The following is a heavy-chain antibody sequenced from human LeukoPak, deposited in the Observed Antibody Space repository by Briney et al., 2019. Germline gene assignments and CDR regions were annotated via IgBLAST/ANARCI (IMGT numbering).Heavy chain of an antibody. CDR3: ARQRSEGFDP. Sequence: SETLSLTCTVSGGSISSYYWCWIRQPPGKGREWIGYIYTSGSTNYTPSRKSRVSISVDTSKNQFSLKLSSVTAADTAVYSCARQRSEGFDPWGQGTLVTVSS. J-gene: IGHJ5*02. V-gene: IGHV4-4*09. D-gene: IGHD6-25*01. CDR1: GGSISSYY. CDR2: IYTSGST.